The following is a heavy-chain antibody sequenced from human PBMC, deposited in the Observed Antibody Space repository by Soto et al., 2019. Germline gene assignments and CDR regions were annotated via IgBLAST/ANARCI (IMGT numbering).Heavy chain of an antibody. CDR2: IYYSGST. J-gene: IGHJ4*02. Sequence: QVQLQESGPGLVKPSQTLSLTCTVSGGSISSGGYYWSWIRQHPGKGLEWIGYIYYSGSTYYNPSLTSRVTISVDPSKHQFSLKLSPVTAAATAVYYCARDSGLAAAAVDYWGQGTLVTVSS. D-gene: IGHD6-13*01. CDR1: GGSISSGGYY. CDR3: ARDSGLAAAAVDY. V-gene: IGHV4-31*03.